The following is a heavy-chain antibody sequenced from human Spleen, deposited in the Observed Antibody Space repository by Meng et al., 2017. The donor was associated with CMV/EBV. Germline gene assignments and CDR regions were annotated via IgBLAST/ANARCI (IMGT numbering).Heavy chain of an antibody. CDR2: INPNSGGT. D-gene: IGHD2-15*01. Sequence: ASVKVSCKASGYTFTGYYMHWARQAPGQGLEWMGWINPNSGGTNYAQKFQGRVTMTGDTSITTAYMELSRLRSDDMAVYYCARVKRYCTGGSCSSTGYYGMDVWGQGTTVTVS. V-gene: IGHV1-2*02. J-gene: IGHJ6*02. CDR3: ARVKRYCTGGSCSSTGYYGMDV. CDR1: GYTFTGYY.